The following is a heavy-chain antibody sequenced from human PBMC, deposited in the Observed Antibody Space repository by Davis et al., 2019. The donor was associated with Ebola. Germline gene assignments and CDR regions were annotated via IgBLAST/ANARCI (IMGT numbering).Heavy chain of an antibody. CDR2: IYHSGST. Sequence: SETLSLTCAVPGGSISSGGYSWSWIRQPPGKGLEWIGYIYHSGSTYYNPSLKSRVTISVDRSKNQLSLKLSSVTAADTAVYYCARVMGYDFWSGYYPPVSGGMDVWGQGTTVTVSS. J-gene: IGHJ6*02. CDR3: ARVMGYDFWSGYYPPVSGGMDV. V-gene: IGHV4-30-2*01. CDR1: GGSISSGGYS. D-gene: IGHD3-3*01.